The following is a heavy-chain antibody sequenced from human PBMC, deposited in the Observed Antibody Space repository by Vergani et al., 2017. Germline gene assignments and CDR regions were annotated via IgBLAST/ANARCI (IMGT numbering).Heavy chain of an antibody. CDR2: ISGSGGST. J-gene: IGHJ3*02. CDR1: GFTFSSYA. CDR3: AKDFCSSTSCYTPPDAFDI. V-gene: IGHV3-23*01. Sequence: EVQLLESGGGLVQPGGSLRLSCAASGFTFSSYAMSWVRQAPGKGLEWVSAISGSGGSTYYADSVKGRLTISRDNSKNTLYLQMNSLRAEDTAVYYCAKDFCSSTSCYTPPDAFDIWGQGTMVTVSS. D-gene: IGHD2-2*02.